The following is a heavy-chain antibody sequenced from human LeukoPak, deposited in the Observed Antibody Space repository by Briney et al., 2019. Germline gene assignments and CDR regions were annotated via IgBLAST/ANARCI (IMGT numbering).Heavy chain of an antibody. J-gene: IGHJ6*03. Sequence: PGGSLRLSCAASGFTFSSYGMHWVRQAPGKGLEWVAVIWYDGSNKYYADSVRGRFTISRDNSKNTLYLQMNCLRAEDTAVYYCARDHCSSTSCYKGTGYYYYYMDVWGKGTTVTVSS. CDR2: IWYDGSNK. CDR3: ARDHCSSTSCYKGTGYYYYYMDV. V-gene: IGHV3-33*01. CDR1: GFTFSSYG. D-gene: IGHD2-2*02.